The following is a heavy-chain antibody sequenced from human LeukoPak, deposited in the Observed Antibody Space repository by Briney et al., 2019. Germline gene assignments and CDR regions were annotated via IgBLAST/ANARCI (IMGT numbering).Heavy chain of an antibody. V-gene: IGHV3-7*03. D-gene: IGHD1-26*01. CDR2: IKQDGSEK. CDR1: GFSFRGYW. Sequence: GSLLLSCAASGFSFRGYWMSWVRQAPGKGLEWVANIKQDGSEKYYVDSVKGRFTISRDNAKNSLYLQMNSLRVEDTAVYFCAREGSYSGSYVDYWGQGSLVTVSS. CDR3: AREGSYSGSYVDY. J-gene: IGHJ4*02.